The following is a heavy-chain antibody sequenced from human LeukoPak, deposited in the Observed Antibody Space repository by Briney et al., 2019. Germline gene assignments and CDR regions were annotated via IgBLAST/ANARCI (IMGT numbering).Heavy chain of an antibody. CDR2: IYYSGST. D-gene: IGHD2-15*01. CDR1: CGSISSYY. J-gene: IGHJ6*02. CDR3: ARDGGCSGGSCYSRNYYGMDV. Sequence: SETLSLTCTVSCGSISSYYWSWIRQPPGKGLEWIGYIYYSGSTNYNPSLKSRVTISVDTSKNQFSLKLSSVTAADTAVYYCARDGGCSGGSCYSRNYYGMDVWGQGTTVTVSS. V-gene: IGHV4-59*01.